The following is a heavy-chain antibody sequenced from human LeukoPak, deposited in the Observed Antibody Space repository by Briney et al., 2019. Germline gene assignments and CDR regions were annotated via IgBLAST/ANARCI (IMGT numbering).Heavy chain of an antibody. CDR2: IIPILGIA. Sequence: ASVKVSCKASGGTFSSYAISWVRQAPGQGLEWMGRIIPILGIANYAQKFQGRVTITADKSTSTAYMELSSLRSEDTAAYYCARVSVTTVTTDFDYWGQGTLVTVSS. V-gene: IGHV1-69*04. CDR3: ARVSVTTVTTDFDY. CDR1: GGTFSSYA. J-gene: IGHJ4*02. D-gene: IGHD4-11*01.